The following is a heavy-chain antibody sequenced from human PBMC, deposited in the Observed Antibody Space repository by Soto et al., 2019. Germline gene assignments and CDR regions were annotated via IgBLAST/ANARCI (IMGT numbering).Heavy chain of an antibody. J-gene: IGHJ5*02. V-gene: IGHV3-64D*06. Sequence: GGSLRLSCSASGYTFSSYAMHWVRQAPGKGLEYVSAISSNGGSTYYADSVKGRFTISRDNSKNTLYLQMSSLRAEDTAVYYCVKEGYYYDSSGYYYGWFDPWGQGTLVTVSS. D-gene: IGHD3-22*01. CDR1: GYTFSSYA. CDR2: ISSNGGST. CDR3: VKEGYYYDSSGYYYGWFDP.